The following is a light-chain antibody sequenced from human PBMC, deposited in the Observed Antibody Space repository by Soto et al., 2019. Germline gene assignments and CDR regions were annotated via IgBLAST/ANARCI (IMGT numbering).Light chain of an antibody. V-gene: IGLV2-14*01. CDR2: DVS. J-gene: IGLJ3*02. CDR3: SSYTSSNTPWV. Sequence: QSALTQPASVSGSPGQSITISCTGTSSDVGAYNYVSWYQQHPGKAPKLMIHDVSNRPSGVSNRFSGSKSGNTASLTISGLQAEDEADYYCSSYTSSNTPWVFGGGTKVTVL. CDR1: SSDVGAYNY.